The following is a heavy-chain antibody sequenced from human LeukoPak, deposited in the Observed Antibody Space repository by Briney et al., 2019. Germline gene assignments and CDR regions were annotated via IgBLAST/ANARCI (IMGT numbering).Heavy chain of an antibody. D-gene: IGHD1-26*01. Sequence: ASVKVSCKASGGTFSSYAIGWVRQAPGQGLEWMGGIIPIFGTANYAQKFQGRVTITADESTSTAYMELSSLRSEDTAVYYCARDLGGSYLRAFDIWGQGTMVTVSS. CDR1: GGTFSSYA. J-gene: IGHJ3*02. CDR2: IIPIFGTA. CDR3: ARDLGGSYLRAFDI. V-gene: IGHV1-69*13.